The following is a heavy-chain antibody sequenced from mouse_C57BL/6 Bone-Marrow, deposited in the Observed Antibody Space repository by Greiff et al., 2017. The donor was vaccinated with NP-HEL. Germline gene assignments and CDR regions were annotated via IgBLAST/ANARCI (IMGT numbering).Heavy chain of an antibody. D-gene: IGHD2-1*01. V-gene: IGHV1-64*01. Sequence: QVQLQQSGAELVKPGASVKLSCKASGYTFTSYWMHWVKQRPGQGLEWIGMIHPNSGSTNYNEKFKSKATLTVDKSSSTAYMQLSSLTSEDSAVYYCARSRVYYGNYWFAYWGQGTLVTVSA. CDR3: ARSRVYYGNYWFAY. CDR2: IHPNSGST. J-gene: IGHJ3*01. CDR1: GYTFTSYW.